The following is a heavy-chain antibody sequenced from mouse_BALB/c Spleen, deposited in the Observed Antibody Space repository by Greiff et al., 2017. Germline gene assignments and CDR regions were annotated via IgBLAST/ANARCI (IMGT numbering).Heavy chain of an antibody. CDR1: GFSLTSYG. Sequence: VKLMESGPGLVQPSQSLSITCTVSGFSLTSYGVHWVRQSPGKGLEWLGVIWSGGSTDYNAAFISRLSISKDNSKSQVFLKMNSLQANDTAIYYCARGTTVVAPHFDYWGQGTTLTVSS. V-gene: IGHV2-2*02. CDR2: IWSGGST. J-gene: IGHJ2*01. D-gene: IGHD1-1*01. CDR3: ARGTTVVAPHFDY.